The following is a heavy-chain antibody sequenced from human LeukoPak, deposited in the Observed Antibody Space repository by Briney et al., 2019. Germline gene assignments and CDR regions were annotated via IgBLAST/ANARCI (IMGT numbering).Heavy chain of an antibody. Sequence: PSETLSLTCTVSGGSISSYYWSWIRQPPGKGLEWIGYIYYSGSTNYNPSLKSRVTISVDTSKNQFSLKLGSVTAADTAVYYCARGRAVAGIDYWGQGTLVTVSS. D-gene: IGHD6-19*01. CDR1: GGSISSYY. V-gene: IGHV4-59*01. J-gene: IGHJ4*02. CDR2: IYYSGST. CDR3: ARGRAVAGIDY.